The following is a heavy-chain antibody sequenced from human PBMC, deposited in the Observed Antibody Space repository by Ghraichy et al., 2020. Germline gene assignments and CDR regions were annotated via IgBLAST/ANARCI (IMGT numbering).Heavy chain of an antibody. CDR1: GFTFSNSW. Sequence: GGSLRLSCAASGFTFSNSWMHWVRPAPGKGLVWVSRITSDGSTNYADSVKGRFTISRDNAKNTLYLQMNSLRAEDTAVYYCARERNYYYFDYWGQGTLVTVSS. V-gene: IGHV3-74*01. J-gene: IGHJ4*02. CDR2: ITSDGST. D-gene: IGHD1-7*01. CDR3: ARERNYYYFDY.